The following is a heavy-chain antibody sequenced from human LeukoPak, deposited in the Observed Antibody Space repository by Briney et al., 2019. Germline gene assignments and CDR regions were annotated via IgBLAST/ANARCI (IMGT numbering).Heavy chain of an antibody. V-gene: IGHV4-39*07. CDR2: IYTSGST. CDR1: GGSISSSSYY. J-gene: IGHJ6*03. Sequence: SETLSLTCTVSGGSISSSSYYWGWIRQPPGKGLEWIGRIYTSGSTNYNPSLKSRVTISVDTSKNQFSLKLSSVTAADTAVYYCARIAGYYYYYYMDVWGKGTTVTISS. CDR3: ARIAGYYYYYYMDV.